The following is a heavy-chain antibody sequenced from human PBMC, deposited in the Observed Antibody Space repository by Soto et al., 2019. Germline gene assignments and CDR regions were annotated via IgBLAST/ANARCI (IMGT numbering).Heavy chain of an antibody. CDR1: GYSFAGYW. CDR3: ARQIYDSDTGPNFQYYFDS. Sequence: GESLKISCKGSGYSFAGYWITWVRQKPGKGLEWMGLIDPSDSQTYYSPSFRGHVTISVTKSITTVFLQWSSLRASDTAMYYCARQIYDSDTGPNFQYYFDSWGQGTPVTVSS. CDR2: IDPSDSQT. V-gene: IGHV5-10-1*01. D-gene: IGHD3-22*01. J-gene: IGHJ4*02.